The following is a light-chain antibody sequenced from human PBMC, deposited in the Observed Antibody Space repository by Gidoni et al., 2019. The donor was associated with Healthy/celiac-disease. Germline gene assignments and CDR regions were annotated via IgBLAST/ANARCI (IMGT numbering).Light chain of an antibody. J-gene: IGKJ2*01. CDR3: QQSYSTPYT. Sequence: ILMTQSPSSLSASVGDRVTITCRASQSISSYLNWYQQKPGKAPKLLIYAASSLQSGVPSRFSGSGSGTDFTLNISSLQPEDFATYDCQQSYSTPYTFGQGTKLEIK. CDR2: AAS. CDR1: QSISSY. V-gene: IGKV1-39*01.